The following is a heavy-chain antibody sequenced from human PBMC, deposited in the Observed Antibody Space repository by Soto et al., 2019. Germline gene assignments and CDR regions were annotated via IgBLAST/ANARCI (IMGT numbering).Heavy chain of an antibody. J-gene: IGHJ6*03. CDR1: GYTFTSYA. CDR2: INAGNGNT. CDR3: ARGRYQHWSYYYYMDV. V-gene: IGHV1-3*01. D-gene: IGHD2-2*01. Sequence: ASVKVSCKASGYTFTSYAMHWVRQAPGQRLEWMGWINAGNGNTKYSQKFQGRVTITRDTSASTAYMELSSLRSEDTAVYYCARGRYQHWSYYYYMDVWGKGTTVTVSS.